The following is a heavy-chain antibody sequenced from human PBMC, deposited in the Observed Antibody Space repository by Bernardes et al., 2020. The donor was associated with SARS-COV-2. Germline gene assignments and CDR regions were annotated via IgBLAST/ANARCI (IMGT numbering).Heavy chain of an antibody. D-gene: IGHD5-12*01. J-gene: IGHJ4*02. CDR2: CNDSGSST. Sequence: GGSLRLSCAASEFTFRSYALGWARQSPGQGLEWVAACNDSGSSTYYAGSVKGRFTMSRDNFRNTLYLQMNNLRGEDTAIYFCTKGESSAYANPDYWGKGTLVTVSS. CDR3: TKGESSAYANPDY. CDR1: EFTFRSYA. V-gene: IGHV3-23*01.